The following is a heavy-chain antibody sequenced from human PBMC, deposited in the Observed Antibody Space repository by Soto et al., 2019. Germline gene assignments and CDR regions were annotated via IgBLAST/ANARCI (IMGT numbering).Heavy chain of an antibody. CDR2: IYPGDSDT. J-gene: IGHJ3*02. V-gene: IGHV5-51*01. D-gene: IGHD6-19*01. CDR1: GYSFTSYW. CDR3: ARGPIAVALNAPNDAFDI. Sequence: PGESLKISCKGSGYSFTSYWIGWVRQMPGKGLEWMGIIYPGDSDTRYSPSFQGQVTISADKSISTAYLQWSSLKASDTAMYYCARGPIAVALNAPNDAFDIWGQGTMVTVSS.